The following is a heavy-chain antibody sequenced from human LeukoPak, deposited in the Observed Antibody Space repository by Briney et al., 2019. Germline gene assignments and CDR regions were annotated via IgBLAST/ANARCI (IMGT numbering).Heavy chain of an antibody. Sequence: ASVKVSCKASGYTFTSYYMHWVRQAPGQGLEWMGIINPSGGSTSYAQKFQGRVTMTTDTSTSTAYMELRSLRSDDTAVYYCARGNYYDSSGYYPEYFQHWGQGTLVTVSS. CDR3: ARGNYYDSSGYYPEYFQH. D-gene: IGHD3-22*01. CDR2: INPSGGST. J-gene: IGHJ1*01. V-gene: IGHV1-46*01. CDR1: GYTFTSYY.